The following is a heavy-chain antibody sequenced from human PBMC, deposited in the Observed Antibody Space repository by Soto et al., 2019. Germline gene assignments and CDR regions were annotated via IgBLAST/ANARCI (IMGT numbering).Heavy chain of an antibody. J-gene: IGHJ4*02. CDR3: TRHLIDF. CDR2: IRSKANNYAT. V-gene: IGHV3-73*01. CDR1: EFTFSGSA. Sequence: GGSLRLSCAASEFTFSGSAMHWVRQASGKGLEWVGRIRSKANNYATAYAASVKGRFTISRDDSKNTAYLQMNSLKTEDTAVYYCTRHLIDFWGQGTLVTVSS.